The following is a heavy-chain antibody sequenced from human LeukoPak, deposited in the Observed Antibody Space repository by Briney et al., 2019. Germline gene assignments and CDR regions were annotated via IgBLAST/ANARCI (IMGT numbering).Heavy chain of an antibody. CDR2: IYYSGNT. CDR1: GGSISSYY. J-gene: IGHJ4*02. V-gene: IGHV4-59*01. Sequence: SETLSLTCTVSGGSISSYYWSWIRQPPGKGLEWIGYIYYSGNTNYNPSLKSRVTISVDTSKNQFSLKLSSVTAADTAVYYCARTPSSSWNRKAFDYWGQGTLVTVSS. CDR3: ARTPSSSWNRKAFDY. D-gene: IGHD6-13*01.